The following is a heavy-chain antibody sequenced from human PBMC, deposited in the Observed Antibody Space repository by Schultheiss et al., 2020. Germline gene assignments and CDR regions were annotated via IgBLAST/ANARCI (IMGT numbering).Heavy chain of an antibody. CDR2: ISSSSSYI. V-gene: IGHV3-21*01. CDR3: ARSYSFYDILTGYPLDY. J-gene: IGHJ4*02. CDR1: GFTFSSYS. D-gene: IGHD3-9*01. Sequence: WGSLRLSCAASGFTFSSYSMNWVRQAPGKGLEWVSSISSSSSYIYYADSVKGRFTISRDNAKNSLYLQMNSLRAEDTAVYYCARSYSFYDILTGYPLDYWGQGTLVTVSS.